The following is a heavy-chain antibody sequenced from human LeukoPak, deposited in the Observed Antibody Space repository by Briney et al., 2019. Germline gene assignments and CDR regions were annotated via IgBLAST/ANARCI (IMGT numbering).Heavy chain of an antibody. CDR3: ARDHIYAFDI. CDR2: IGISSSSI. V-gene: IGHV3-48*02. J-gene: IGHJ3*02. D-gene: IGHD2-21*01. CDR1: GFSFSTYS. Sequence: GGSLRLSCAASGFSFSTYSMKWVRQAPGKGLEWISYIGISSSSIYYADSVKGRFTISRDDAKNSAYLQMNSLRDEDTAVYYCARDHIYAFDIWGQGTKVTVSS.